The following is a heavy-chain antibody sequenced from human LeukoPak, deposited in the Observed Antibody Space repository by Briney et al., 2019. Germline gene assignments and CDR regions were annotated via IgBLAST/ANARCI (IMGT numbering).Heavy chain of an antibody. CDR3: VTLGEDKTDTPFDY. CDR2: INPSTGGT. D-gene: IGHD3-16*01. Sequence: GASVKVSCKPSGYTFIDYYVHWIRQAPGQGLEWMGRINPSTGGTDFAQKFQGKVSMTRDTSISTACMELSRLGSDDTAVYYCVTLGEDKTDTPFDYWGQGTLVTVSS. CDR1: GYTFIDYY. V-gene: IGHV1-2*06. J-gene: IGHJ4*02.